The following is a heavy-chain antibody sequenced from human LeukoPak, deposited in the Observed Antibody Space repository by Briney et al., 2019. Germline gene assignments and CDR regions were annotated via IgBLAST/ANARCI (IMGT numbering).Heavy chain of an antibody. CDR1: GFTFSSYA. Sequence: GGSLRLSCAASGFTFSSYAMNWVRQAPGKGLEWVSAISGSGGTTYYADSVKGRFTISRDNSKNTLYLQMNSLRAEDTALYYCAKEFFRGSCQTCGYWGPGSLSTVSS. CDR2: ISGSGGTT. CDR3: AKEFFRGSCQTCGY. D-gene: IGHD1-26*01. J-gene: IGHJ4*03. V-gene: IGHV3-23*01.